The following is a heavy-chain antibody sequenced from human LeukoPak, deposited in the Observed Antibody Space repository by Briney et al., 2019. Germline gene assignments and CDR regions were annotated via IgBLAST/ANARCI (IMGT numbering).Heavy chain of an antibody. V-gene: IGHV3-21*04. D-gene: IGHD5-12*01. CDR3: AKAGYGG. J-gene: IGHJ4*02. CDR1: GFTFSNAW. CDR2: ISSSSSYI. Sequence: GGSLRLSCAASGFTFSNAWMNWVRQAPGKGLEWVSSISSSSSYIYYADSVKGRFTISRDNSKNTLYLQMNSLRAEDTAVYYCAKAGYGGWGQGTLITVSS.